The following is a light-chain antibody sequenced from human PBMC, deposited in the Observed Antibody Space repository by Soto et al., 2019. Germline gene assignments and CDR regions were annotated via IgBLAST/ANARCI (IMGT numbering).Light chain of an antibody. V-gene: IGKV3-20*01. J-gene: IGKJ1*01. Sequence: DTVLTQSPGTLSVSPGERATLSCRASQSVSSNYLAWYQQKPGQAPRLLIYGAFYRATGIPDRFSGSGSKTDFTLTISRLEPEDFAVYHCQQYGTSPPTFGQGTKVDIK. CDR2: GAF. CDR3: QQYGTSPPT. CDR1: QSVSSNY.